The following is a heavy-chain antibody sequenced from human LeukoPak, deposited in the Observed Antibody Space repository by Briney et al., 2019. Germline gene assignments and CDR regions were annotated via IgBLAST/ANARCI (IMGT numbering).Heavy chain of an antibody. CDR2: ILYVGGNQ. CDR1: GFTFRTYG. D-gene: IGHD3-22*01. CDR3: AGLYYYDSSGYGSYGMDV. V-gene: IGHV3-30*03. J-gene: IGHJ6*02. Sequence: PQRSLRLSCTASGFTFRTYGMHWVRQAPGKGLEWVAVILYVGGNQYYADSVKGRFTISRDNSKNTLYLQMSSLRPEDTAVYYCAGLYYYDSSGYGSYGMDVWGQGTTVTVSS.